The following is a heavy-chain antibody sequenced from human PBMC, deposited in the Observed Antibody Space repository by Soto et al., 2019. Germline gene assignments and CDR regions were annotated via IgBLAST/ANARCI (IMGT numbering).Heavy chain of an antibody. Sequence: QVQLQESGPGLVKPSQTLSLTCTVSGGSISSGDYYWSWIRQPPGKGLEWIGYIYYSGSTYYNPSLKSRVTISVDTSKNQFSLKLSSMTAADTAVYYCASNMPHYDSSGYYYFVYWGQGTLVTVSS. CDR3: ASNMPHYDSSGYYYFVY. J-gene: IGHJ4*02. V-gene: IGHV4-30-4*01. CDR1: GGSISSGDYY. CDR2: IYYSGST. D-gene: IGHD3-22*01.